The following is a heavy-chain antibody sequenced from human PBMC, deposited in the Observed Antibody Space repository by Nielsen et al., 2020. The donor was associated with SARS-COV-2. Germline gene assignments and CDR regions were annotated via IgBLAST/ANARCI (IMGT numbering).Heavy chain of an antibody. D-gene: IGHD2/OR15-2a*01. J-gene: IGHJ5*01. CDR3: ARWNSNFHSFDS. CDR2: IYYSGST. V-gene: IGHV4-39*07. Sequence: SETLSLTCTVSGGSISSSSYYWGWIRQPPGEGLEWIGSIYYSGSTYYNPSLKSRVTISVDTSKKQFSLKLSSVTAADTALYYCARWNSNFHSFDSWGQGVLVTVSS. CDR1: GGSISSSSYY.